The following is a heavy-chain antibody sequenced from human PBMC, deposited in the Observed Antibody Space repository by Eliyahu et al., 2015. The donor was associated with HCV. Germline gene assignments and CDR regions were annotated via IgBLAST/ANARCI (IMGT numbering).Heavy chain of an antibody. CDR3: ARCGGDCYSDLWYFDL. Sequence: EVQLVESGGGLVQPGGSLRLSCAASGFXFXSYVMYWVRQAPGKGLEYVSTISSNGGTTYYANSVKGRFTISRDNSKNTLYLQMGSLRAEDMAVYYCARCGGDCYSDLWYFDLWGRGTLVTVSS. V-gene: IGHV3-64*01. CDR1: GFXFXSYV. D-gene: IGHD2-21*02. CDR2: ISSNGGTT. J-gene: IGHJ2*01.